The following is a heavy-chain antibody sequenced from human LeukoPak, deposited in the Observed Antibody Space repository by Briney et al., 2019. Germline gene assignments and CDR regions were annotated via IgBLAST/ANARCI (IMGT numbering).Heavy chain of an antibody. CDR2: IYYSGST. V-gene: IGHV4-39*07. CDR3: ASGQRSGYYPNGSAP. Sequence: SETLSLTCTVSGGSISSSSYYWGWIRQPPGKGLEWIGSIYYSGSTYYNPSLKSRVTISVDTSKNQFSLKLSSVTAADTAVYYCASGQRSGYYPNGSAPGGQGPLVTVSS. CDR1: GGSISSSSYY. D-gene: IGHD6-13*01. J-gene: IGHJ5*02.